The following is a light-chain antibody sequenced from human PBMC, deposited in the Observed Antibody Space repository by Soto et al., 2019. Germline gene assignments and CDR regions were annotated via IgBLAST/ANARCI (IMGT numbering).Light chain of an antibody. CDR3: CSYAGASTYVV. Sequence: QSALTQPASVSGSPGQSITISCTGTSSDDGTYDLVSWYQQHPGKAPNLIIYEDTKRPSGLSDRFSGSKSDNTASLTISGLQPEDEAEYYCCSYAGASTYVVFGGGTKLTVL. J-gene: IGLJ2*01. CDR2: EDT. V-gene: IGLV2-23*01. CDR1: SSDDGTYDL.